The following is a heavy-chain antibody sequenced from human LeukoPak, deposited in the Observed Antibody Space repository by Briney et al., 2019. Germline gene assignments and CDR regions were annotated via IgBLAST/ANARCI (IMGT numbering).Heavy chain of an antibody. V-gene: IGHV3-43*02. CDR1: GFMFHDYA. J-gene: IGHJ4*02. CDR2: ISGDGGST. CDR3: ARESESSGWYDY. Sequence: GGSLRLSCAAPGFMFHDYAIHWVRQAPGKGLEWVSLISGDGGSTFYADSVKGRFTISRDNSKNSLYLQMNSPRSDDTALYYCARESESSGWYDYWGQGTLVTVSS. D-gene: IGHD6-19*01.